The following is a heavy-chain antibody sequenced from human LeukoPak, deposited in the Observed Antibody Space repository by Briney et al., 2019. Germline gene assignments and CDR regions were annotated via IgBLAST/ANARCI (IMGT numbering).Heavy chain of an antibody. J-gene: IGHJ4*02. D-gene: IGHD1-14*01. Sequence: PSETLSLTCAVYGGPFSGYYWSWIRQPPGKGLERIGEINHSGSTNYNPSLKSRVTISVDTSKNQFSLKLSSVTAADTAVYYCARAHEPAQYYFDYWGQGTLVTVSS. CDR1: GGPFSGYY. CDR3: ARAHEPAQYYFDY. V-gene: IGHV4-34*01. CDR2: INHSGST.